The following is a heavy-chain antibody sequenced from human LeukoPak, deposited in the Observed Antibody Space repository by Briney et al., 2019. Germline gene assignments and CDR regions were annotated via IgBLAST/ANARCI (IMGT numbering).Heavy chain of an antibody. J-gene: IGHJ6*03. Sequence: SVKVFCKASGGTFSSYAISWVRQAPGQGLEWMGRIIPIFGTANYAQKFQGRVTITTDESTSTAYMELSSLRSEDTAVYYCARAKGYGTYYYMDVWGKGTTVTVSS. V-gene: IGHV1-69*05. CDR1: GGTFSSYA. CDR2: IIPIFGTA. CDR3: ARAKGYGTYYYMDV. D-gene: IGHD6-13*01.